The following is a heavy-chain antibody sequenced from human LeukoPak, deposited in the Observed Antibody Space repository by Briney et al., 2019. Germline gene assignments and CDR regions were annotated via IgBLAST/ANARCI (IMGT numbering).Heavy chain of an antibody. V-gene: IGHV4-34*01. CDR3: AWDAMDTCIARSDYGVDV. Sequence: PSETLSLTCAVYGGSFSGYYWSWIRQPPGKGLEWIGEIDHSGSTNYNPSLKSRVTISVDTSKNQFTLKLSSVTATDTAVYFCAWDAMDTCIARSDYGVDVWGQGTTVTVSS. CDR1: GGSFSGYY. D-gene: IGHD5-18*01. CDR2: IDHSGST. J-gene: IGHJ6*02.